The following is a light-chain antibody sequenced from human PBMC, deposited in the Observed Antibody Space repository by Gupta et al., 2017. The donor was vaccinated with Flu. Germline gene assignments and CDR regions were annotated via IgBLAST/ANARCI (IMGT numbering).Light chain of an antibody. J-gene: IGKJ2*01. V-gene: IGKV1-39*01. Sequence: DIQMTQSPASLSAPVGGRVTITCRASQSIGTDLSWIQQKPGEAPRLLISEASTGPSRVSSRFSGGGSGTKFTLTINKLQADDVATYFCQQSDNCPYVFGQGTKLEIK. CDR2: EAS. CDR3: QQSDNCPYV. CDR1: QSIGTD.